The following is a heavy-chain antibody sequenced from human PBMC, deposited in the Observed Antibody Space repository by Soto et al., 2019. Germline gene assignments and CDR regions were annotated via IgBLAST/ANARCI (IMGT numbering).Heavy chain of an antibody. V-gene: IGHV4-61*08. CDR1: GGSVSSGDYF. D-gene: IGHD3-10*01. Sequence: SETLSLTCTVSGGSVSSGDYFWSWLRQSPGKRLEWIDYIYYSGSTNYNPSLKSRATISVDTSKSQVSLTLTSMTAADAALYYCARSPNYYYCGFDAWGQGTAVTVSS. J-gene: IGHJ6*02. CDR2: IYYSGST. CDR3: ARSPNYYYCGFDA.